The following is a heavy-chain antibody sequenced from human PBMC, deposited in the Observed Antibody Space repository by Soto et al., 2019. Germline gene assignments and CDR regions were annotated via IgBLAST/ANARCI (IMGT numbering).Heavy chain of an antibody. CDR2: IHETGST. CDR1: GGSMSRYY. Sequence: QVQLQESGPGLVKPSETLSLTCSFSGGSMSRYYWSWIRQPPGKGREWIGNIHETGSTNYNASLKSRVTISFDTSKSAFTLHLTSVTAADTAVYYCARDVRPTGLAYFDLWGRGTLVTVSS. V-gene: IGHV4-59*12. D-gene: IGHD1-1*01. CDR3: ARDVRPTGLAYFDL. J-gene: IGHJ2*01.